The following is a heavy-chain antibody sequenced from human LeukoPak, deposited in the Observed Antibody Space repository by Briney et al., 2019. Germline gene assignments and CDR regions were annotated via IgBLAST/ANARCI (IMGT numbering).Heavy chain of an antibody. CDR1: GFTFGDYA. D-gene: IGHD6-19*01. J-gene: IGHJ4*02. CDR3: TRSAGYSSGWYHDY. Sequence: GGSLRLSCTASGFTFGDYAMSWVRQAPGKGLEWVGFIRSKAYGGTTEYAASVKGRFTISRDVSTSIAYLQMNSLKTEDTAVYYCTRSAGYSSGWYHDYWGQGTLVTVSS. V-gene: IGHV3-49*04. CDR2: IRSKAYGGTT.